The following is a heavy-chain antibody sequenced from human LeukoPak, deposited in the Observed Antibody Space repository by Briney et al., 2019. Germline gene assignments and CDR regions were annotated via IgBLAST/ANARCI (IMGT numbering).Heavy chain of an antibody. D-gene: IGHD5-18*01. Sequence: KPSETLSLTRTVSGGSISSSSAYWGWIRQPPGKGLEWIGSIYYSKNTYYIPSLKSRVAISADTSKNQFSLTLGSVSATDTAVYYCVSPRGFSYGYFDYWGKGTLVTVSS. CDR2: IYYSKNT. J-gene: IGHJ4*02. CDR3: VSPRGFSYGYFDY. CDR1: GGSISSSSAY. V-gene: IGHV4-39*01.